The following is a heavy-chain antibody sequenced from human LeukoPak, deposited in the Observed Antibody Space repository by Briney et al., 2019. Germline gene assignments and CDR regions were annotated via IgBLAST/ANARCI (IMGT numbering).Heavy chain of an antibody. Sequence: GGSLRLSCAASGFTFSSYAMSWVRQAPGKGLEWVSAISGSGGSTYYADSVKGRFTISRDNSKNTLYLQMNSLRAEDTAVYYCARGVSSSWYSQVDYWGQGTLVTVSS. CDR2: ISGSGGST. CDR3: ARGVSSSWYSQVDY. J-gene: IGHJ4*02. CDR1: GFTFSSYA. D-gene: IGHD6-13*01. V-gene: IGHV3-23*01.